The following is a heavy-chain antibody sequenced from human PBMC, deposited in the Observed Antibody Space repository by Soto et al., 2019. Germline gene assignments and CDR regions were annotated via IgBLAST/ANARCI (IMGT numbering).Heavy chain of an antibody. V-gene: IGHV4-30-2*01. CDR3: ARDRRYYGSGTPEGRLQYGMDV. CDR2: IYHSGST. Sequence: ILSLTFAVSGGSISSGGYSWSWIRQPPGKGLEWIGYIYHSGSTYYNPSLKSRVTISVDRSKNQFSLKLSSVTAADTAVYYCARDRRYYGSGTPEGRLQYGMDVWGQGTTVTVSS. J-gene: IGHJ6*02. D-gene: IGHD3-10*01. CDR1: GGSISSGGYS.